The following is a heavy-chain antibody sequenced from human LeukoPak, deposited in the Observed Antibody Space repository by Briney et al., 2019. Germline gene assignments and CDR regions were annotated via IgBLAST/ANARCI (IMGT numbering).Heavy chain of an antibody. V-gene: IGHV4-4*07. Sequence: SETLSLTCTVSGGSISSYYWSWIRQPAGKGLEWIGRIYTSGSTNYNPSLKSRVTMSVDTSKNQFSLKLSSVTAADTAVYYCARDGFGGNSHYYYYYYMDVWGKGTTVTVSS. D-gene: IGHD4-23*01. J-gene: IGHJ6*03. CDR1: GGSISSYY. CDR2: IYTSGST. CDR3: ARDGFGGNSHYYYYYYMDV.